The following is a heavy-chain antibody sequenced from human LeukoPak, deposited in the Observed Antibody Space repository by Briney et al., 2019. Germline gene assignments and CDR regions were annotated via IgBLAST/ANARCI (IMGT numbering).Heavy chain of an antibody. Sequence: PSETLSLTCAVYGGSFSGYYWNWIRHPPGKGLEWIGEINHSGSTSYNPSLKSRVTISVDTYKNQFSLKLSSVTAADTALYYCARRPLGTPFDPWGQGTLVTVSS. CDR1: GGSFSGYY. J-gene: IGHJ5*02. V-gene: IGHV4-34*01. CDR3: ARRPLGTPFDP. CDR2: INHSGST.